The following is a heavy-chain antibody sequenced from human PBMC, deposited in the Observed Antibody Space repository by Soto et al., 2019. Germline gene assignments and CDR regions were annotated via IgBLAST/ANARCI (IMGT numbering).Heavy chain of an antibody. D-gene: IGHD2-2*01. CDR3: ARSSSQYQLSDAFDI. Sequence: GESLKISCKGSGYSFTSYWIGWVRQMPAKGLEWMGIIYPGDSDTRYSPSFQGQVTISADKSISTAYLQWSSLKASDTAMYYCARSSSQYQLSDAFDIWGQGTMVTVSS. CDR1: GYSFTSYW. J-gene: IGHJ3*02. V-gene: IGHV5-51*01. CDR2: IYPGDSDT.